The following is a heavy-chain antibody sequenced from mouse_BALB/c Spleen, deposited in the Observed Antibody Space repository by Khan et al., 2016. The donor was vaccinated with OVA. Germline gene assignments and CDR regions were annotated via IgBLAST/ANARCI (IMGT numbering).Heavy chain of an antibody. CDR2: INPSSGYT. CDR1: CYTFTSYT. V-gene: IGHV1-4*01. CDR3: ARTHER. J-gene: IGHJ2*01. Sequence: QVQLQPPLSSLSRPFASVKMSCKASCYTFTSYTMHWVKQRPGQGLEWIGHINPSSGYTKYNQKFKDKATLTADKSSSTAYMQLSSLTSEDSAVYYCARTHERWGQGTTLTVSS.